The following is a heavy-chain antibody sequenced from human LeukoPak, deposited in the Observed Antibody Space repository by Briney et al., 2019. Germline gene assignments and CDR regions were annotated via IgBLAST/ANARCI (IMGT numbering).Heavy chain of an antibody. V-gene: IGHV3-64D*06. Sequence: GGSLRLSCSVSGFTFSTYVMRWVRLAPGKGLEYVSAISSNGDNTYYADSVKGRFTISRDNSKNTLYLQMSSLRADDTAVYYCVRGTGYWGQGTLVTVSS. CDR2: ISSNGDNT. J-gene: IGHJ4*02. CDR1: GFTFSTYV. CDR3: VRGTGY.